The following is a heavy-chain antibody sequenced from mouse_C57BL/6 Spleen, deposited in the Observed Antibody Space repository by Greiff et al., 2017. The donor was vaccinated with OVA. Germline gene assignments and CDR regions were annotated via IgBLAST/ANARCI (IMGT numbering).Heavy chain of an antibody. CDR2: IDPSDSYT. CDR1: GYTFTSYW. V-gene: IGHV1-69*01. D-gene: IGHD1-1*01. CDR3: ARKDYYGSSYGYFDV. Sequence: VKLQQPGAELVMPGASVKLSCKASGYTFTSYWMHWVKQRPGPGLEWIGEIDPSDSYTNYNQKFKGKSTLTVDKSSSTAYMQLSSLTSEDSAVYYCARKDYYGSSYGYFDVWGTGTTVTVSS. J-gene: IGHJ1*03.